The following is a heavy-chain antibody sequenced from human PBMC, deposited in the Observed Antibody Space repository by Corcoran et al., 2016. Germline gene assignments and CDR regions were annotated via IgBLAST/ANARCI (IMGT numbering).Heavy chain of an antibody. CDR2: IWYDGSNK. D-gene: IGHD2-2*02. J-gene: IGHJ4*02. Sequence: QVQLVESGGGVVQPGRSLRLSCAASGFTFSSYGMHWVRQAPGKGLEWVAVIWYDGSNKYYADSVKGRFTISRDNSKNTLYLQMNSLRAEDTAGYYCARGEPRYCSSTSCYTSGDYWGQGTLVTVSS. V-gene: IGHV3-33*01. CDR3: ARGEPRYCSSTSCYTSGDY. CDR1: GFTFSSYG.